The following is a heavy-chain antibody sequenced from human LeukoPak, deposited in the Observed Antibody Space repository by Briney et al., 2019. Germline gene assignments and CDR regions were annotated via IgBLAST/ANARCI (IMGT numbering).Heavy chain of an antibody. J-gene: IGHJ4*02. Sequence: GGSLRLSCAASGVTVSIKYMGWVRQAPGKGLEWDSVINSGGGKYYADSVQGRLTISRDNSKNTLYLQMNSLRAEDTAVYFCASRPNDFAGPFDYWGQGTLVTVSS. CDR2: INSGGGK. CDR1: GVTVSIKY. D-gene: IGHD2-8*01. V-gene: IGHV3-66*01. CDR3: ASRPNDFAGPFDY.